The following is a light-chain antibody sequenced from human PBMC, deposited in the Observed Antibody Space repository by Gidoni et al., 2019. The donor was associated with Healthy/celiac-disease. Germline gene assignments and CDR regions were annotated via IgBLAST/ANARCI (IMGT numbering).Light chain of an antibody. J-gene: IGKJ4*01. CDR1: QGISSA. V-gene: IGKV1-13*02. Sequence: AIQLTQSPSSLSASVGYRVTITCRARQGISSALAWYQQKPGKAPKLLIDDASSLKRGVPSRFSGSGTGTDFNLTISSLHPEDFETCYCQQFNSYPLLTFXGXTKVEIK. CDR2: DAS. CDR3: QQFNSYPLLT.